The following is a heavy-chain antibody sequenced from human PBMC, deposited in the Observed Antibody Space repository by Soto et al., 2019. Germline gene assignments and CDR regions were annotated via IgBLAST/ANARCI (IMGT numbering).Heavy chain of an antibody. J-gene: IGHJ4*02. V-gene: IGHV3-33*01. Sequence: QVQLVESGGGVVQPGRSLRLSCVASGFTFSDYGMHWVRQAPGKGLDWVALIWYDGSQKYYADSVKGRFTISRDNSKNKLHLRMNSLGAEGRAVYDCARSRSAAGPYYCGHRGRGSLVSVSS. CDR2: IWYDGSQK. CDR1: GFTFSDYG. CDR3: ARSRSAAGPYYCGH. D-gene: IGHD6-13*01.